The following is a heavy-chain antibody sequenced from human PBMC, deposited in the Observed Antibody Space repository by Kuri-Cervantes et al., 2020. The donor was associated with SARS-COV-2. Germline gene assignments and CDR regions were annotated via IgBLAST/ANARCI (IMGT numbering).Heavy chain of an antibody. CDR1: GFTFSSYS. CDR3: ARVSSRSTIFGVVIIPGGMDV. Sequence: GGSLRLSCAASGFTFSSYSMNWVRQAPGKGLEWVSSISSSSSYIYYADSVKGRFTISSDNAKNSLYLQMNSLRDEDTAVYYCARVSSRSTIFGVVIIPGGMDVWGQGTTVTVSS. D-gene: IGHD3-3*01. J-gene: IGHJ6*02. CDR2: ISSSSSYI. V-gene: IGHV3-21*01.